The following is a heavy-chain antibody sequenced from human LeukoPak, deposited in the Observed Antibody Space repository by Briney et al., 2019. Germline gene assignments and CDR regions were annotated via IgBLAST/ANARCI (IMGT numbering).Heavy chain of an antibody. J-gene: IGHJ1*01. Sequence: ASVKVSCKASGYTFTSYYMHWVRQAPGQGLEWKGIINPSGGSTSYAQKFQGRVTMTRDTSTSTVYMELSSLRSEDAAVYYCARGNFDIVVVTAIPDRAEYFHHWGQGTLVTVSS. CDR1: GYTFTSYY. CDR3: ARGNFDIVVVTAIPDRAEYFHH. V-gene: IGHV1-46*01. D-gene: IGHD2-21*02. CDR2: INPSGGST.